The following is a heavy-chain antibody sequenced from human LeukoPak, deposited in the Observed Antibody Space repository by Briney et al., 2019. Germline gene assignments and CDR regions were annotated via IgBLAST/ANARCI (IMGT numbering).Heavy chain of an antibody. V-gene: IGHV4-61*02. D-gene: IGHD6-6*01. CDR3: AREGIAARPTDY. CDR1: GGSISSGSYY. Sequence: SETLSLTYTVSGGSISSGSYYWSWIRQPAGKGLEWIGRIYTSGSTNYNPSLKSRVTISVDTSKNQFSLKLSSVTAADTAVYYCAREGIAARPTDYWGQGTLVTVSS. J-gene: IGHJ4*02. CDR2: IYTSGST.